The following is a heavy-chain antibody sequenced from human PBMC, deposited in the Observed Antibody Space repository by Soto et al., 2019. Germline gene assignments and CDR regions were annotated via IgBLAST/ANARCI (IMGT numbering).Heavy chain of an antibody. CDR1: GFTFSSYA. V-gene: IGHV3-74*01. D-gene: IGHD5-18*01. CDR2: VKGDEGTT. J-gene: IGHJ6*02. Sequence: GGSLRLSCAASGFTFSSYAMRWVRQAPGKGLVWLSRVKGDEGTTNYADSVEGRFTISRDNAKNTVYLEMNSLRAEDTAVYYCARGIRNYYGMDVWGRGTTVTVSS. CDR3: ARGIRNYYGMDV.